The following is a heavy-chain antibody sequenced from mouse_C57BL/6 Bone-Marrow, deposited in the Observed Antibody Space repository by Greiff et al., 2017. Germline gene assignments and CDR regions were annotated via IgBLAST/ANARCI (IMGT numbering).Heavy chain of an antibody. CDR1: GFNIKEDY. J-gene: IGHJ2*01. CDR2: IYPRDGST. CDR3: ARGYFY. V-gene: IGHV1-85*01. Sequence: VQLVESGAELVRPGASVKLSCTASGFNIKEDYMHWVKQRPEQGLEWIGWIYPRDGSTKYNEKFKGKATLTVDTSSSTAYMELHSLTSEDSAVYFCARGYFYWGQGTTLTVSS. D-gene: IGHD2-3*01.